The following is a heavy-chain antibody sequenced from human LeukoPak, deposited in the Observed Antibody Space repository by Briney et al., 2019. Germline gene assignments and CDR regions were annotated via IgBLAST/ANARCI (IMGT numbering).Heavy chain of an antibody. CDR2: ISAYNGNT. CDR3: ARAREGYRSFDY. V-gene: IGHV1-18*01. Sequence: ASVKVSCKASGYTFTSYGISWVRQAPGQGLEWMGWISAYNGNTNYAQKLQGRVTMTTDTSTSTAYVELRSLRSEDTAVYYCARAREGYRSFDYWGQGTLVTVSS. J-gene: IGHJ4*02. D-gene: IGHD5-24*01. CDR1: GYTFTSYG.